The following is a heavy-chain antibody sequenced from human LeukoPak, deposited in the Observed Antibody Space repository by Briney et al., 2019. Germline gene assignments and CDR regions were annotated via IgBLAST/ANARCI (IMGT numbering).Heavy chain of an antibody. J-gene: IGHJ3*02. Sequence: ASVKVSCKASGYTFTGYYMHWVRQAPGQGLEWMGWINPNSGGTNYAQKFQGRVTMTRNTSISTAYMELSSLRSEDTAVYYCARGSYLVYYGSGSYYLPNEQSAFDIWGQGTMVTVSS. CDR3: ARGSYLVYYGSGSYYLPNEQSAFDI. V-gene: IGHV1-2*02. D-gene: IGHD3-10*01. CDR1: GYTFTGYY. CDR2: INPNSGGT.